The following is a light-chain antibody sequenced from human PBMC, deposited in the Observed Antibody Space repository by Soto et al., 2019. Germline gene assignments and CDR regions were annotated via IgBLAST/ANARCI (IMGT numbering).Light chain of an antibody. CDR3: TSYTGDDFTFV. J-gene: IGLJ1*01. V-gene: IGLV2-8*01. Sequence: QSALTKPPSASGSLGQSVTISCTGTSSDIGTYDYVSWYQQHPGRAPKLIIFEVSKRPLGVPDRFSGSKSGNTASLIVSGLQXDDEAEYHCTSYTGDDFTFVFGTGTKV. CDR1: SSDIGTYDY. CDR2: EVS.